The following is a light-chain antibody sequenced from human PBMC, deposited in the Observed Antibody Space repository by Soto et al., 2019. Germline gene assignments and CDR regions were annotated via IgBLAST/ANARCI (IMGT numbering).Light chain of an antibody. V-gene: IGKV1-9*01. Sequence: DIQLTQSPSFLSASVGDRIIITCRASHDIASYLAWYQQKPGKAPNLLIYDASTLESGVPSRFSGSGSGTEFTLTVSSLQPEDFATYYCQQINYSPLTFGQGTKVEIK. CDR3: QQINYSPLT. CDR1: HDIASY. J-gene: IGKJ1*01. CDR2: DAS.